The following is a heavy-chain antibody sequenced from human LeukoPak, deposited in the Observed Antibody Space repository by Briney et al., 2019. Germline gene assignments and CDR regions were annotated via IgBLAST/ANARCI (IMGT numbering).Heavy chain of an antibody. J-gene: IGHJ4*02. V-gene: IGHV5-51*01. Sequence: GESLKISCKGSGYSFTSYWIGWVRQMPGKGLEWMGIIYPGDSDTRYSPSFQGQVTISADKSISTAYLQWSSLKASDTAMYYCARSLGSHNYQPHCFDYWGQGTLVTVSS. CDR3: ARSLGSHNYQPHCFDY. CDR1: GYSFTSYW. D-gene: IGHD5-24*01. CDR2: IYPGDSDT.